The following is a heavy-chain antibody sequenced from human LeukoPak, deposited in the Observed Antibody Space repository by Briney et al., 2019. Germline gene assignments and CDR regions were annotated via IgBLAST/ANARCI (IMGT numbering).Heavy chain of an antibody. J-gene: IGHJ6*03. CDR3: ARDTVWRLLPPGYYYYYMDV. CDR2: ISSSSSYI. Sequence: SGGSLRLSCAASGFTFSSYSMNWVRQAPGKGLEWVSSISSSSSYIYYADSVKGRFTISRDNAKNSLYLQMNSLRAEDTAVYYCARDTVWRLLPPGYYYYYMDVWGKGTTVTVSS. V-gene: IGHV3-21*01. D-gene: IGHD4-11*01. CDR1: GFTFSSYS.